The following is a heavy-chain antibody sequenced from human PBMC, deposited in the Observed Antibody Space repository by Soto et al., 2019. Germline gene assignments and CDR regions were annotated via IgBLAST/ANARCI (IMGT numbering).Heavy chain of an antibody. CDR2: IYSSGST. D-gene: IGHD3-10*01. J-gene: IGHJ6*02. CDR3: TRFDGMVSDGMDV. CDR1: GGSISDHY. Sequence: PSETLSLTCTVSGGSISDHYWTWIRQPAGKGLEWIGRIYSSGSTRYNPSLKSRVSMSVDTSKNQFSLKLISVTAADTAVYYCTRFDGMVSDGMDVWGQGTTVTVSS. V-gene: IGHV4-4*07.